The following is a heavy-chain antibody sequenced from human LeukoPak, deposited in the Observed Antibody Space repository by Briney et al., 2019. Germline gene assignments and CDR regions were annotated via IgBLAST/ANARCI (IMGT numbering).Heavy chain of an antibody. V-gene: IGHV3-74*01. CDR2: VNGDGSTT. CDR3: ARDLGQYYDTSDNWFDP. J-gene: IGHJ5*02. Sequence: GGSLRLSCAASGFAFSRYWMHWVRQAPGKGLVWVSRVNGDGSTTTYADSVKGRFTISRDNAKNTLYLQMNSLRAEDTAVYYCARDLGQYYDTSDNWFDPWGQGTLVTVSS. CDR1: GFAFSRYW. D-gene: IGHD3-22*01.